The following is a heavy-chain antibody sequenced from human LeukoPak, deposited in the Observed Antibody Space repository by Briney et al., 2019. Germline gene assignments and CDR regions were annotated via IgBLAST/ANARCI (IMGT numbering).Heavy chain of an antibody. J-gene: IGHJ4*02. CDR2: ISSSGSTI. CDR3: ARVSIAAAEDY. Sequence: PGGSLRLSCAASGFTFSSYAMSWVRQAPGKGLEWVSYISSSGSTIYYADSVKGRFTISRDNAKNSLYLQMNSLRAEDTAVYYCARVSIAAAEDYWGQGTLVTVSS. CDR1: GFTFSSYA. D-gene: IGHD6-13*01. V-gene: IGHV3-48*04.